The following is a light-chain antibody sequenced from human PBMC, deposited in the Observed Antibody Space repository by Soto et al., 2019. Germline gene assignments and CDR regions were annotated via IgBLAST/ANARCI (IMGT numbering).Light chain of an antibody. CDR1: QSISSR. V-gene: IGKV1-5*01. CDR2: DAS. CDR3: QQYNSYSAT. J-gene: IGKJ1*01. Sequence: QMKLSPVTVSANEKDRVTNTCLASQSISSRLAWYQQKPGKASKLLIYDASSLESGVPSRFSGSGSGTEFTLTISSLQPDDFATYYCQQYNSYSATFGQGTNVDI.